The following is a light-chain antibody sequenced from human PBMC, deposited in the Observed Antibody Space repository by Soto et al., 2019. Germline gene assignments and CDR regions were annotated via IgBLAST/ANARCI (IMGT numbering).Light chain of an antibody. Sequence: EIVLTQSPGTLSLSPGERATLSCRASQSVSSSYLAWYQQKPGQAPRLLIHGASSRATGIPDRFSGSGSGTDFTLTFSRLEPEDFAVYYCQQYGSSPNTFGQGTKLEIK. CDR3: QQYGSSPNT. CDR2: GAS. V-gene: IGKV3-20*01. CDR1: QSVSSSY. J-gene: IGKJ2*01.